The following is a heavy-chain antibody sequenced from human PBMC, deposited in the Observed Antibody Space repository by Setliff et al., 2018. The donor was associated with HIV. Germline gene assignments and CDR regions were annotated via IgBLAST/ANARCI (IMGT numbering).Heavy chain of an antibody. V-gene: IGHV4-31*03. D-gene: IGHD6-6*01. Sequence: PSETLSLTCTVSGDSINSGNYYWSWIRQHPGKGLEWIGYIYYSGSTYYSPSLKSRVTISEDTSKNQFSLKMRSVTAADTAVYYCARGLAANSPYYYMDVWGQGTTVTVSS. CDR3: ARGLAANSPYYYMDV. CDR2: IYYSGST. J-gene: IGHJ6*03. CDR1: GDSINSGNYY.